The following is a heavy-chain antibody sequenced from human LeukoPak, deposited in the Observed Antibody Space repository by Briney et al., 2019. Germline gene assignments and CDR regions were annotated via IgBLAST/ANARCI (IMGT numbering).Heavy chain of an antibody. V-gene: IGHV4-39*07. CDR2: FYYSGST. Sequence: SETLSLTCTVSGGSISSSDYYWGWIRQPPGKGLEWIVNFYYSGSTYYNPSLRSRVTISVDTSKNQFSLKLSSVTAADTAVYYCARPVALSSGYYSYSYGMDVWGQGTTVTVSS. D-gene: IGHD3-22*01. J-gene: IGHJ6*02. CDR3: ARPVALSSGYYSYSYGMDV. CDR1: GGSISSSDYY.